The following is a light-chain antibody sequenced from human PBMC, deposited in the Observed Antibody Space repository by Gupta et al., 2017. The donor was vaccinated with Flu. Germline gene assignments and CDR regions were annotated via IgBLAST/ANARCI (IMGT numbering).Light chain of an antibody. CDR3: HQDSTYPWA. CDR2: QAS. CDR1: QSISHW. Sequence: DIQMTQSPSTLSAFVGDRVTITCRASQSISHWLAWYQQKPGKAPNLLIYQASSVESGVPSRFSGSGSGTEFTLTISSLQPDDFATYYCHQDSTYPWAFGQGTKVEIK. J-gene: IGKJ1*01. V-gene: IGKV1-5*03.